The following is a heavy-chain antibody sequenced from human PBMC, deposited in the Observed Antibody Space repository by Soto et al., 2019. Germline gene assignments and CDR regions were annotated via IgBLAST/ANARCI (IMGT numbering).Heavy chain of an antibody. V-gene: IGHV3-23*01. CDR1: GFTFSTYA. Sequence: EVQLLESGGDLVQPGGSLRLSCAASGFTFSTYAMRWVRQAPGKGLEWVSSITGSGDRTYYADSVKGRFTISRDNSQSTLHLQMNSLRAEDTAVYYCARMYSSSGDYWGQGTLVTVSS. D-gene: IGHD6-13*01. CDR2: ITGSGDRT. CDR3: ARMYSSSGDY. J-gene: IGHJ4*02.